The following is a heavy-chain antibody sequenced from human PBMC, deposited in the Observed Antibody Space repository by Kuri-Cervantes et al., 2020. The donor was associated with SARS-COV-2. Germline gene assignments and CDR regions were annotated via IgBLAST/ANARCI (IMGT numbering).Heavy chain of an antibody. D-gene: IGHD3-3*01. Sequence: SVKVSCKASGCTFTSYAISWVRQATGQGLEWMGGIIPIFGTANYAQKFQGKVTITADESTSTAYMELSSLRSDDTAVYYCARGLDFWGGYYGMDVWGKGTTVTVSS. CDR1: GCTFTSYA. J-gene: IGHJ6*04. V-gene: IGHV1-69*13. CDR3: ARGLDFWGGYYGMDV. CDR2: IIPIFGTA.